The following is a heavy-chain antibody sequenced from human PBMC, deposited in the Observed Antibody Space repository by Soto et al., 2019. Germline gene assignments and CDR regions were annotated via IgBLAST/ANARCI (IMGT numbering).Heavy chain of an antibody. CDR3: AKWSYLDY. CDR2: ISGSDGKT. V-gene: IGHV3-23*01. J-gene: IGHJ4*02. CDR1: GFSFASFA. D-gene: IGHD3-3*01. Sequence: PGGSLRLSCTTSGFSFASFAMTWVRQAPGKGLEWVATISGSDGKTYYADSVKGRFSISRDTSRNTLYLQMNSLRADDTAIYYCAKWSYLDYWGQGNRVTVSS.